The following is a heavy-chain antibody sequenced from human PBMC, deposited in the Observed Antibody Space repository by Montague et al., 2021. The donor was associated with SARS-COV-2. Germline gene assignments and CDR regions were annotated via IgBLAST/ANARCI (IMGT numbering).Heavy chain of an antibody. CDR2: IYYTGIT. Sequence: SETLSLTCSISGGSTTSYHWSWIRQPLGKGLEYIGHIYYTGITTYSPSLGSRVTISLDASKNQFSLMLSSVTAADTAVYYCARLTTVASKGGYFFDYWGQGALATVSS. J-gene: IGHJ4*02. CDR3: ARLTTVASKGGYFFDY. CDR1: GGSTTSYH. D-gene: IGHD4-23*01. V-gene: IGHV4-59*01.